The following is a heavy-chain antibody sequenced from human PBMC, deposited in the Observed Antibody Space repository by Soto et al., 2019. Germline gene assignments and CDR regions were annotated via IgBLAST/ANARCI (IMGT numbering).Heavy chain of an antibody. V-gene: IGHV3-53*01. CDR3: ALRRVAYADF. CDR2: LYSGGNT. D-gene: IGHD2-2*01. Sequence: PWWSLRLSCAASDFTVTNNEMSWVRQAPGKGLEWVSILYSGGNTYYADSVEGRFTISRDGSKNTLYLHMNSLRAEDTAVYYCALRRVAYADFWGQGTRVTVSS. J-gene: IGHJ4*02. CDR1: DFTVTNNE.